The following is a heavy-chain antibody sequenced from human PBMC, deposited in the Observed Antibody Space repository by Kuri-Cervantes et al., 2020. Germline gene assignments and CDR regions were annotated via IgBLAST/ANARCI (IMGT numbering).Heavy chain of an antibody. D-gene: IGHD3-3*01. V-gene: IGHV4-59*01. CDR3: ARSVLRFLEWSLHGWFDP. CDR1: GGSISSYY. J-gene: IGHJ5*02. Sequence: SETLSLTCTVSGGSISSYYWSWIRQPPGKGLEWIGYIYYSGSTNYNPSLKSRVTISVDTSKNQFSLKLSSVIAADTAVYYCARSVLRFLEWSLHGWFDPWGQGTLVTVSS. CDR2: IYYSGST.